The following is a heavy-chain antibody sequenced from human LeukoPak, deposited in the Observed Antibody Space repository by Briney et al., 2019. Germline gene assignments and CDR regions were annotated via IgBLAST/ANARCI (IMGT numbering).Heavy chain of an antibody. Sequence: SQTLSLTCAVSGGSISSGGYSWSWIRQPPGKGLEWIGYIYHSGSTYYNPSLKSRVTISVDTSKNQFSLKLSSVTAADTAVYYCARLGPVDAHDYWGQGTLVTVSS. V-gene: IGHV4-30-2*02. CDR3: ARLGPVDAHDY. D-gene: IGHD1-14*01. CDR2: IYHSGST. CDR1: GGSISSGGYS. J-gene: IGHJ4*02.